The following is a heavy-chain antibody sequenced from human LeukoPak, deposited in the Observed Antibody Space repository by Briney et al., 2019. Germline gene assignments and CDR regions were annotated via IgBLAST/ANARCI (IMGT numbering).Heavy chain of an antibody. CDR3: ARGRVYGSGSYN. V-gene: IGHV4-39*07. Sequence: SETLSLTCTVSGGSISSSSYYWGWIRQPPGKGLEWIGSINYSGSTYYNPSLKSRVTISVDRSKNQFSLKLSSVTAADTAIYYCARGRVYGSGSYNWGQGTLVTVSS. J-gene: IGHJ4*02. CDR1: GGSISSSSYY. D-gene: IGHD3-10*01. CDR2: INYSGST.